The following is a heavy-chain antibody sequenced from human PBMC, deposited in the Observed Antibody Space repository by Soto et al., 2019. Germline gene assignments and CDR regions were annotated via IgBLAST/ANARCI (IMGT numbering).Heavy chain of an antibody. J-gene: IGHJ6*02. Sequence: SETLSLTCTVSGGSISSSSYYWGWIRQPPGKGLEWIGSIYYSGSTYYNPSLKSRVTISVDTSKNQFSLKLSSVTAADTAVYYCARLRGTLGNYYGMDVWGQGTTVTVSS. CDR2: IYYSGST. D-gene: IGHD1-26*01. CDR1: GGSISSSSYY. V-gene: IGHV4-39*01. CDR3: ARLRGTLGNYYGMDV.